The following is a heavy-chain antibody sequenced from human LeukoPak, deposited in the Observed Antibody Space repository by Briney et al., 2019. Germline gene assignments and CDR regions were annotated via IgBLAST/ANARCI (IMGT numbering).Heavy chain of an antibody. CDR1: GFSFSNYA. Sequence: GGSLSRSGAASGFSFSNYAMHWLRQAPGNGLEWLAVISYDGSNEEYTDSVKGRFAISRDNSKNTLYLQVNSLRGEDTAVYYCARDGQWLRFCDYWGQGTLVTVSS. J-gene: IGHJ4*02. CDR2: ISYDGSNE. V-gene: IGHV3-30*09. CDR3: ARDGQWLRFCDY. D-gene: IGHD5-12*01.